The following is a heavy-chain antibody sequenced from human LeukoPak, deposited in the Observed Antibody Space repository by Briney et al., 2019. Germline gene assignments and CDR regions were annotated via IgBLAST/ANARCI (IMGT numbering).Heavy chain of an antibody. CDR1: GFTFSNYW. Sequence: GGSLRLSCAASGFTFSNYWMSWVCQDPGKGLEWVANIKEDGSEKYYVDSVKGRFTISRDNARNSLYLQMNSLRAEDTAVYYCASGRQLGYWGQGTLVTVSS. V-gene: IGHV3-7*01. J-gene: IGHJ4*02. CDR3: ASGRQLGY. D-gene: IGHD6-13*01. CDR2: IKEDGSEK.